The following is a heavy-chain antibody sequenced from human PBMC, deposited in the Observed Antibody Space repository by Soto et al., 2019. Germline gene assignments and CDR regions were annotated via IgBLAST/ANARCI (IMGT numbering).Heavy chain of an antibody. V-gene: IGHV3-74*01. J-gene: IGHJ4*02. CDR3: ARGRGGTYALDY. CDR1: GFTFGSYW. CDR2: LNSDGSTT. D-gene: IGHD1-26*01. Sequence: GGSLILSCAASGFTFGSYWMHWVRQAPGKGLAWASRLNSDGSTTNYADSVKGRFTISRDNAKNTVYLQMNSLRVEDTAVYYCARGRGGTYALDYWGQGILVTVSS.